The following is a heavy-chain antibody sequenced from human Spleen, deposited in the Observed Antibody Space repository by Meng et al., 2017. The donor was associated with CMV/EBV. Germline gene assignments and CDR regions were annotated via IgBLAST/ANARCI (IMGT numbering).Heavy chain of an antibody. J-gene: IGHJ6*02. V-gene: IGHV3-30-3*01. D-gene: IGHD5-18*01. CDR2: ISYDGSNK. CDR3: AKEGQLWHYGMDV. Sequence: GESLKISCAASGFTFSSYAMHWVRQAPGKGLEWVAVISYDGSNKYYADSVKGRFTISRDNSKNTLYLQMNSLRAEDTAVYYCAKEGQLWHYGMDVWGQGTTVTVSS. CDR1: GFTFSSYA.